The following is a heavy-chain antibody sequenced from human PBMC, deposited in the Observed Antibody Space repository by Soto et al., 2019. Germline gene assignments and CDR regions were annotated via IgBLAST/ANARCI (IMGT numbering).Heavy chain of an antibody. CDR1: GCTFSSYA. Sequence: VKVCCKASGCTFSSYAISWVRQAPGQGLEWIGGIIPIFGTANYAQKFQGRVTITADKSTSTAYMELSSLRSEDTAVYYCARTPSPEYCSSTSCYTTRGYYYYGMDVWGQGPTVTVSS. V-gene: IGHV1-69*13. D-gene: IGHD2-2*02. J-gene: IGHJ6*02. CDR2: IIPIFGTA. CDR3: ARTPSPEYCSSTSCYTTRGYYYYGMDV.